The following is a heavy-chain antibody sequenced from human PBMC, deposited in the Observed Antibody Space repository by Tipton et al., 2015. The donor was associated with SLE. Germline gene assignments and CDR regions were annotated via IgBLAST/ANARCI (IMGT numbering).Heavy chain of an antibody. V-gene: IGHV4-59*01. D-gene: IGHD1-14*01. Sequence: LRLSCTVSGGLTRDYFWTWIRQSPGRGLEYIGYVHDSVMVNYNPSLKSRVTISADTSRNQFSLTLTSVTAADTAKYYCVRDPALAETGTYFDRWGQGILVSVSS. J-gene: IGHJ4*02. CDR2: VHDSVMV. CDR1: GGLTRDYF. CDR3: VRDPALAETGTYFDR.